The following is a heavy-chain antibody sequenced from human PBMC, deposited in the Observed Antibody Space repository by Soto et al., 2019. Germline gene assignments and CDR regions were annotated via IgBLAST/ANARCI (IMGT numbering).Heavy chain of an antibody. J-gene: IGHJ6*03. CDR1: GFTFSSYS. CDR2: ISSSSSYI. Sequence: EVQLVESGGGLVKPGGSLRLSCAASGFTFSSYSMNWVRQAPGKGLEWVSSISSSSSYIYYADSVKGRLTISRDNAKNSLYLQMNSLRAEDTAVYYCAREIRTYYYYYMDVWGKGTTVTVSS. V-gene: IGHV3-21*01. CDR3: AREIRTYYYYYMDV.